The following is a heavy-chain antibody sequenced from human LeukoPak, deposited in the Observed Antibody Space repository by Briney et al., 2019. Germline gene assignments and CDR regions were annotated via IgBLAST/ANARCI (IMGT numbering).Heavy chain of an antibody. J-gene: IGHJ2*01. Sequence: PSETLSLTCTVSGGSISSYYWSWIRQPAGEGLEWIGRLHTSGSTHYNPSLKSRVTMSVDTSKNQFSLKLSSVTAADTAVYYCARVSSSWYQDWYFDLWGRGTLVTVSS. V-gene: IGHV4-4*07. CDR3: ARVSSSWYQDWYFDL. D-gene: IGHD6-13*01. CDR1: GGSISSYY. CDR2: LHTSGST.